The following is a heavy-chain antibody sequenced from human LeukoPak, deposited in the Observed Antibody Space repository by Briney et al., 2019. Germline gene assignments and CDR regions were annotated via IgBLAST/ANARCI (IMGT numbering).Heavy chain of an antibody. Sequence: SETLSLTCTVSGGSITNHYRSWIRQPPGKGLEWIGYISYSGYTEYPPSLKSRVTISVDTSKNQFSLKLNSVTAADTAVYYCARGVFGAYFDYWGLGALVTVSS. V-gene: IGHV4-59*11. J-gene: IGHJ4*02. D-gene: IGHD3-10*01. CDR2: ISYSGYT. CDR1: GGSITNHY. CDR3: ARGVFGAYFDY.